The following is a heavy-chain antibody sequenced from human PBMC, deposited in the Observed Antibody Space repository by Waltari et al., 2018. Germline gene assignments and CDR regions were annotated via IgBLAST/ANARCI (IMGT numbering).Heavy chain of an antibody. CDR2: IKSAGSST. CDR1: GFTFSSCW. V-gene: IGHV3-74*01. CDR3: SRDHYVDYFIL. Sequence: EVQLVESGGGLVQPGGSLRLSCAASGFTFSSCWMHWVRQAPGKGLVWVSRIKSAGSSTSPADSVMGRLTISRDNAKNTLYLQMNTLSADGMAVYYWSRDHYVDYFILWGRGTLVTVSS. J-gene: IGHJ2*01. D-gene: IGHD4-17*01.